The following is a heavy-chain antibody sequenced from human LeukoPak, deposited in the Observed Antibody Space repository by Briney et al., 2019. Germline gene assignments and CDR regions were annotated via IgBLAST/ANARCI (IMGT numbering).Heavy chain of an antibody. Sequence: GGSLRLSCAASGFAFNYYGLSWVRQAPGKGLEWVAVIWYDGSNKYYADSVKGRFTISRDNSKNTLYLQMNSLRAEDTAVYYCARDPLGYYGSGSSDAFDIWGQGTMVTVSS. CDR1: GFAFNYYG. D-gene: IGHD3-10*01. CDR3: ARDPLGYYGSGSSDAFDI. J-gene: IGHJ3*02. V-gene: IGHV3-33*08. CDR2: IWYDGSNK.